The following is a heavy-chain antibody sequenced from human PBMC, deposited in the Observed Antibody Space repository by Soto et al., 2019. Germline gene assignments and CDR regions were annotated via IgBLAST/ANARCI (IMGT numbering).Heavy chain of an antibody. CDR3: AGHPGIAAAWTSVSSFDP. V-gene: IGHV4-59*01. D-gene: IGHD6-13*01. J-gene: IGHJ5*02. Sequence: SETLSLTCTVSGGSISSYYWSWIRQPPGKGLEWIGYIYYSGSTNYNPSLKSRYTTSVDTSKNQFSLTLSSVTAADTAVYYCAGHPGIAAAWTSVSSFDPWGQGTLVTVSS. CDR2: IYYSGST. CDR1: GGSISSYY.